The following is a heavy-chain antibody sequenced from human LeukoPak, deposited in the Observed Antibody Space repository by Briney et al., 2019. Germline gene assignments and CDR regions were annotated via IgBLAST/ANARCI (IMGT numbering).Heavy chain of an antibody. CDR1: GYAISSGYF. CDR3: ARGYSSSWYFNWFDP. J-gene: IGHJ5*02. D-gene: IGHD6-13*01. V-gene: IGHV4-38-2*02. Sequence: ETLSLTCRVSGYAISSGYFWGWIRQPPGKGLEWIGTIYHSGSIYYNPSLKSRVTISVDTSKNQFSLKLSSVTAADTAVYYCARGYSSSWYFNWFDPWGQGTLVTVSS. CDR2: IYHSGSI.